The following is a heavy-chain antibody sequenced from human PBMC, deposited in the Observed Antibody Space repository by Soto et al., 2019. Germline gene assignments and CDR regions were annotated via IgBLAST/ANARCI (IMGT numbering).Heavy chain of an antibody. V-gene: IGHV3-33*06. Sequence: QVQMVESGGGVVQPGRSLRLSCAASGFSFENYGMHWVRQAPGRGLEWVAIIWYDGSLQYYAAAVKGRFTISRNNSKNTLYLEMNRLRAQDTAVYYCANLWGDGYNLGQDYNGMDVWGQGTTVSVSS. CDR2: IWYDGSLQ. D-gene: IGHD5-12*01. J-gene: IGHJ6*02. CDR1: GFSFENYG. CDR3: ANLWGDGYNLGQDYNGMDV.